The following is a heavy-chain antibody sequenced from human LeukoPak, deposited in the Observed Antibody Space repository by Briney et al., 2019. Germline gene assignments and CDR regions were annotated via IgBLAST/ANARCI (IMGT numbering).Heavy chain of an antibody. CDR2: MNPNSGNT. CDR1: GYTFTSYD. D-gene: IGHD6-13*01. V-gene: IGHV1-8*01. J-gene: IGHJ5*02. CDR3: ARASRSYSSSWYGSRYKFDP. Sequence: ASVKVSCKASGYTFTSYDINWVRQATGQGLEWMGWMNPNSGNTGYAQKFQGRVTMTRNTSISRAYMELSSLRSEDTAVYYCARASRSYSSSWYGSRYKFDPWGQGTLVTVSS.